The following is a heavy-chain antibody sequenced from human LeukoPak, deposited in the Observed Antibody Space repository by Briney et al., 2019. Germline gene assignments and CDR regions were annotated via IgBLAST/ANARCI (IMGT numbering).Heavy chain of an antibody. Sequence: SETLSLTCTVSGGSISSSSYYWGWIRQPPGKGLEWIGSIYYSGSTYYNPSLKSRVTISVDTSKNQFSLKLSSVTAADTAVYYCAREILRGTIIPFDPWGQGTLVTVSS. J-gene: IGHJ5*02. D-gene: IGHD3-16*01. CDR1: GGSISSSSYY. V-gene: IGHV4-39*07. CDR2: IYYSGST. CDR3: AREILRGTIIPFDP.